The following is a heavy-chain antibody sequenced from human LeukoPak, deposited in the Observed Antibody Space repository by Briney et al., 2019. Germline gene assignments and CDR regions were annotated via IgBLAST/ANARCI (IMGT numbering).Heavy chain of an antibody. CDR2: INYSGST. J-gene: IGHJ4*02. CDR3: ARGLTGTTTFDH. CDR1: GGSFSAYY. Sequence: SETLSLTCAVYGGSFSAYYWSWIRQPPGKGLEWIGEINYSGSTKYLPSLKSRVAISVDTSKNQFSLTLSSVTAADTAVYYCARGLTGTTTFDHWGQGTLVTVSS. V-gene: IGHV4-34*01. D-gene: IGHD1/OR15-1a*01.